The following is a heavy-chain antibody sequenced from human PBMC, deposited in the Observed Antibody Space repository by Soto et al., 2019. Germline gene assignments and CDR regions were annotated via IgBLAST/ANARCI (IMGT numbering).Heavy chain of an antibody. V-gene: IGHV3-30*18. D-gene: IGHD2-2*01. CDR1: GFTFSSYG. CDR3: AKVGGILNYYQFLCRGRHGMDV. J-gene: IGHJ6*02. CDR2: ISYDGSNK. Sequence: QVQLVESGGGVVQPGRSLRLSCAASGFTFSSYGMHWVRQAPGKGLEWVAVISYDGSNKYYADSVKGRFTISRDNSKNPRYLQMNNLRAEDTAVYYCAKVGGILNYYQFLCRGRHGMDVWGQGTTVTVSS.